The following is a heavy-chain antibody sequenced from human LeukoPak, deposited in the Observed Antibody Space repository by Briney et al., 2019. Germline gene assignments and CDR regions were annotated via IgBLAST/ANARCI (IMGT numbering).Heavy chain of an antibody. V-gene: IGHV3-48*03. CDR1: GFTFSSYE. D-gene: IGHD4-23*01. Sequence: GGSLRLSCAASGFTFSSYEMNWVRQAPGKGLEWVSYISSSGSTIYYADSVKGRFTISRDNAKNSLYLQMNSLRAEDTAVYYCARDPSYGGNSYNWFDPWGQGTLVTVSS. J-gene: IGHJ5*02. CDR3: ARDPSYGGNSYNWFDP. CDR2: ISSSGSTI.